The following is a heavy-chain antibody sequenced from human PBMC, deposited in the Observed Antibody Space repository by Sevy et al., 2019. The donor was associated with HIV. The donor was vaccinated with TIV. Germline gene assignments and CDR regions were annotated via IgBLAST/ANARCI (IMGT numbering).Heavy chain of an antibody. V-gene: IGHV3-23*01. CDR1: GFTFSSYA. CDR3: AKEERGGDCYRCHYYIDV. CDR2: ISGSGGST. Sequence: GGSLRLSCAASGFTFSSYAMSWVRQAPGKGLEWVSAISGSGGSTYYADSVKGRFTISRDNSKNTLYLQMNSLRAEDTAVYYCAKEERGGDCYRCHYYIDVWGKGTTVTVSS. D-gene: IGHD2-21*01. J-gene: IGHJ6*03.